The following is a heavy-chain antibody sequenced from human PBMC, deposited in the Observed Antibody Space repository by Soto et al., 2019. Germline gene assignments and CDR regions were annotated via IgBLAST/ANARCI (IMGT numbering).Heavy chain of an antibody. D-gene: IGHD1-1*01. CDR2: IYYSGST. Sequence: QVQLQESGPGLVKPSQTLSLTCTVSGGSISSGGYYWSWIRQHPGKGLEWIGYIYYSGSTYYNPSLKSRXSIIVXXSKNQFSLKLSSVTAADTAVYYCARDPLGPSRYVYWGQGTLVTVSS. V-gene: IGHV4-31*03. CDR1: GGSISSGGYY. CDR3: ARDPLGPSRYVY. J-gene: IGHJ4*02.